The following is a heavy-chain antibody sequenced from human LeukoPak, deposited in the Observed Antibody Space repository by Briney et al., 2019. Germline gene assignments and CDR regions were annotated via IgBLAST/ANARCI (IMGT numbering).Heavy chain of an antibody. CDR1: GFTFSSYW. D-gene: IGHD6-19*01. Sequence: GGSLRLSCAASGFTFSSYWMSWVRQAPGKGLEWVANIKQDGSEKYYVDSVKGRFTISRDNAKNSLYLQMNSLRAEDTAVYYCASRSGIYSSGWYRRGDSYYFDYWGQGTLVTVSS. J-gene: IGHJ4*02. CDR2: IKQDGSEK. V-gene: IGHV3-7*01. CDR3: ASRSGIYSSGWYRRGDSYYFDY.